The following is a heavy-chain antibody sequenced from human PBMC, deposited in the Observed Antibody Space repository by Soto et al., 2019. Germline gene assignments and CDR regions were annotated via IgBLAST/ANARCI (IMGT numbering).Heavy chain of an antibody. D-gene: IGHD6-13*01. V-gene: IGHV4-59*01. Sequence: SETLSLTCTVSGGSISSYYWNWIRQPPGKGLEWIGYIYYSGSTNYNPSLKSRVTISVDTSKNQFSLKLSSVTAADTAVYYCARGNSSSWYYYYYGMDVWGQGTTVTVSS. CDR3: ARGNSSSWYYYYYGMDV. CDR2: IYYSGST. J-gene: IGHJ6*02. CDR1: GGSISSYY.